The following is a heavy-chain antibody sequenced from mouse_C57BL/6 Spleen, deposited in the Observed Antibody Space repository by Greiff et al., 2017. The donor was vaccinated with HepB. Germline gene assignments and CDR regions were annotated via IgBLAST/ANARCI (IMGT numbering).Heavy chain of an antibody. CDR1: GYTFTDYE. D-gene: IGHD2-1*01. Sequence: VKVVESGAELVRPGASVTLSCKASGYTFTDYEMHWVKQTPVHGLEWIGAIDPETGGTAYNQKFKGKAILTADKSSSTAYMELRSLTSEDSAVYYCTRYSPMVLDYWGQGTTLTVSS. CDR3: TRYSPMVLDY. CDR2: IDPETGGT. V-gene: IGHV1-15*01. J-gene: IGHJ2*01.